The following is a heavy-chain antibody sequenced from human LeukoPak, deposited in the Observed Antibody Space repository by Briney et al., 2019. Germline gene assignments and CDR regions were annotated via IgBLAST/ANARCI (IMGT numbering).Heavy chain of an antibody. Sequence: ASVKVSCKASGDTFTGYYMHWVRQAPGQGLEWMGWINPNSGGTNYAQKFQGRVTMTRDTSISTAYMELSRLRSDDTAVYYCARDSGEAAVVPAAAGYNWFDPWGQGTLVTVSS. J-gene: IGHJ5*02. CDR3: ARDSGEAAVVPAAAGYNWFDP. CDR2: INPNSGGT. D-gene: IGHD2-2*01. V-gene: IGHV1-2*02. CDR1: GDTFTGYY.